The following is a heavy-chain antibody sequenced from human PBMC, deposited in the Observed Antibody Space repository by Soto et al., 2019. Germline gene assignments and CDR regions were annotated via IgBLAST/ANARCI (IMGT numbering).Heavy chain of an antibody. CDR3: ARDPVPLLYDSSGYYPDY. CDR2: IYHSGST. CDR1: GYSVNSCYY. J-gene: IGHJ4*01. V-gene: IGHV4-38-2*02. D-gene: IGHD3-22*01. Sequence: PXASLSLNCAVSGYSVNSCYYWGWIRQPPGKGLEWIGSIYHSGSTYYNPSLKSRVAISLDTSKNQFSLKLSSVTAADTAVYYCARDPVPLLYDSSGYYPDYSGHGTLVTGSS.